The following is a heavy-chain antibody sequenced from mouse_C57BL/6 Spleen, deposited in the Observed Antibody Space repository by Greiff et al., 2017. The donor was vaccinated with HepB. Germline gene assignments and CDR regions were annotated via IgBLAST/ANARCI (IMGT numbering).Heavy chain of an antibody. D-gene: IGHD1-1*01. CDR3: VRGVYYYGSSRYYFDY. CDR1: GYTFTDYY. J-gene: IGHJ2*01. V-gene: IGHV1-26*01. CDR2: INPNNGGT. Sequence: EVQLQQSGPELVKPGASVKISCKASGYTFTDYYMNWVKQSHGKSLEWIGDINPNNGGTSYNQKFKGKATLTVDKSSSTAYMELRSLTSEDSAVYYCVRGVYYYGSSRYYFDYWGQGTTLTVSS.